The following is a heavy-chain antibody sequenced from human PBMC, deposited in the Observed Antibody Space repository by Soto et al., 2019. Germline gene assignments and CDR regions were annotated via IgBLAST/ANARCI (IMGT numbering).Heavy chain of an antibody. V-gene: IGHV4-59*01. J-gene: IGHJ4*02. D-gene: IGHD3-22*01. CDR3: ARDSPSSGYYFDY. CDR2: IYYSGST. Sequence: PSETLSLTCTVSGGSISSYYWSWIRQPPGKGLEWIGYIYYSGSTNYNPSLKSRVTISVDTSKNQFSLKLSSVTAADTAVYYCARDSPSSGYYFDYWGQGTLVTVSS. CDR1: GGSISSYY.